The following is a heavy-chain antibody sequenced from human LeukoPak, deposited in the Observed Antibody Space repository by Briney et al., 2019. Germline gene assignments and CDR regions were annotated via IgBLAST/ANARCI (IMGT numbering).Heavy chain of an antibody. D-gene: IGHD2-2*01. Sequence: SETLSLTCAVSGGSISSSSWWSWVRQPPGKGLEWIGEIYHSGSTNYNPSLKSRVTISVDKSKYQFSLKLSSVTAADTAVYYCARDLYIVVVPAGYWYFDLWGRGTLVTVSS. CDR2: IYHSGST. V-gene: IGHV4-4*02. J-gene: IGHJ2*01. CDR3: ARDLYIVVVPAGYWYFDL. CDR1: GGSISSSSW.